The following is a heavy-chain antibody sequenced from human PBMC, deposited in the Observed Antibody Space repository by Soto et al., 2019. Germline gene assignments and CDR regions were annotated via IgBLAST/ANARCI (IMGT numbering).Heavy chain of an antibody. CDR3: ARLIGNSWLDY. V-gene: IGHV4-34*01. Sequence: PSETLSLTCAVYGGSFSGYYWTWIRQPPGTGLEWIGEINHSGSTNYNPSLKSRVTINPDTSENQFSLQLNSVTPEDTAVYYCARLIGNSWLDYWGQGTLVTVSS. J-gene: IGHJ4*02. CDR2: INHSGST. CDR1: GGSFSGYY. D-gene: IGHD6-13*01.